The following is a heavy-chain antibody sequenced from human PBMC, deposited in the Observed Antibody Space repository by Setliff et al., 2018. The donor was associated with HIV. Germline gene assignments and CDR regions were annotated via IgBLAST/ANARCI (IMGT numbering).Heavy chain of an antibody. CDR2: INPNSGGT. D-gene: IGHD6-13*01. V-gene: IGHV1-2*02. CDR3: ARDPGYKSTWYGVFDI. CDR1: GYTFSDYY. Sequence: GASVKVSCKASGYTFSDYYMHWVRQAPGQGLEWMGWINPNSGGTNYAQKFQGRVNMTRDTSISTTYMELSRLRSDDTAVYHCARDPGYKSTWYGVFDIWGQGTMVTVSS. J-gene: IGHJ3*02.